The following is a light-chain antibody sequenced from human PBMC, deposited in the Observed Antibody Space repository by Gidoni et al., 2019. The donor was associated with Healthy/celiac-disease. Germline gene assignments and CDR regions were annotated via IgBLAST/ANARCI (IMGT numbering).Light chain of an antibody. Sequence: QSVLTQPPSASGTPGPRVTISCSGSSSKIGSNTVNWYQQLPGTAPKLLIYSNNQRPSGVPDRFSGSKSGTSASLAISGLQSEDEADYYCAAWDDSLNGYVFGTGTKVTVL. CDR2: SNN. CDR3: AAWDDSLNGYV. V-gene: IGLV1-44*01. J-gene: IGLJ1*01. CDR1: SSKIGSNT.